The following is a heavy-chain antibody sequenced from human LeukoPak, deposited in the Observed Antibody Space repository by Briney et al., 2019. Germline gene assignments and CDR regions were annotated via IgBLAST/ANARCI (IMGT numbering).Heavy chain of an antibody. CDR2: IYYSGST. D-gene: IGHD2-2*01. CDR3: ARGEIVMLPAAGTWFDP. V-gene: IGHV4-39*07. CDR1: GGSISSSSYY. Sequence: PSETLSLTCTVSGGSISSSSYYWGWIRQPPGKGLEWIGSIYYSGSTYYNPSLKSRVTISVDTSRNQFSLKLSSVTAADTAVYHCARGEIVMLPAAGTWFDPWGQGTLVTVSS. J-gene: IGHJ5*02.